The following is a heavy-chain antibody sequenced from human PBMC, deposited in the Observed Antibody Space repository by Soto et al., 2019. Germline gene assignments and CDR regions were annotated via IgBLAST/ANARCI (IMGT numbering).Heavy chain of an antibody. D-gene: IGHD3-22*01. Sequence: QVQLVESGGGMVQPGRSLRLSCAASGFTFSSYGMHWVRQAPGKGLEWVAVISYDGSNKYYADSVKGRFTISRDNSKNTLYLQMNSLRAEDTAVYYCAKDPKPLYYYDSSVGTDVWGQGTTVTVSS. J-gene: IGHJ6*02. CDR3: AKDPKPLYYYDSSVGTDV. V-gene: IGHV3-30*18. CDR2: ISYDGSNK. CDR1: GFTFSSYG.